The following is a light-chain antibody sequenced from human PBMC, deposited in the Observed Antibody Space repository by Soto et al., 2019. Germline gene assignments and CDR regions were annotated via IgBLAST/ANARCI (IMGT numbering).Light chain of an antibody. Sequence: EIVLTQSPGTLPLSPGERATLSCRASQSVSSSYLAWYQQKPGQAPRLLIYGASSRATVIPDRFSGSGSETDFTLTISRLEPEDFAVYYCQQYGCSSWTFGQGTKVEIK. CDR1: QSVSSSY. CDR3: QQYGCSSWT. V-gene: IGKV3-20*01. J-gene: IGKJ1*01. CDR2: GAS.